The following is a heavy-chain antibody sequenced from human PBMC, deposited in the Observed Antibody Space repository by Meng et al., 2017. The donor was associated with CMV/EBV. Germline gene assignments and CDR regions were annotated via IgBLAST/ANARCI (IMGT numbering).Heavy chain of an antibody. CDR2: IYYSGST. CDR3: ARDPSLRWIDY. CDR1: CGSIGSSSYY. J-gene: IGHJ4*02. V-gene: IGHV4-39*07. Sequence: LRRQDAGPGLGEPLDTLSPPCLVSCGSIGSSSYYWGWIRKAPGKGLGWIGSIYYSGSTSYNPSPKSRVTISVDTSKNQFSLKLSSVTAADTAVYYCARDPSLRWIDYWGQGTLVTVSS. D-gene: IGHD4-23*01.